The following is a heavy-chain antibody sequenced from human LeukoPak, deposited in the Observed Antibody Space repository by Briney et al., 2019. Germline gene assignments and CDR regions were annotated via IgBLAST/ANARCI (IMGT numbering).Heavy chain of an antibody. D-gene: IGHD7-27*01. J-gene: IGHJ4*02. CDR2: IIPIFGTP. CDR3: AKLDSGELGFGY. Sequence: SVKVSCKASGYIFTNFGISWVRQARGQGLEWMGAIIPIFGTPNYAQKFQGRVTITADKSTYTAYMELSSLRYEDTAVYYCAKLDSGELGFGYWGQGTLVTVSS. V-gene: IGHV1-69*06. CDR1: GYIFTNFG.